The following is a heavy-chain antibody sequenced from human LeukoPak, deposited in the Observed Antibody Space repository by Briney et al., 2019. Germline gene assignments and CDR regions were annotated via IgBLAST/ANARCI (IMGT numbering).Heavy chain of an antibody. CDR1: GYTFTSYY. J-gene: IGHJ3*02. Sequence: GASVTVSCKASGYTFTSYYMHWVRQAPGQGLEWMGIINPSGGSTSYAQKFQGRVTMTRDTSTSTVYMELSSLRSEDTAVYYCARDAALSVVPAAMPSDAFDIWGQGTMVTVSS. V-gene: IGHV1-46*01. CDR3: ARDAALSVVPAAMPSDAFDI. D-gene: IGHD2-2*01. CDR2: INPSGGST.